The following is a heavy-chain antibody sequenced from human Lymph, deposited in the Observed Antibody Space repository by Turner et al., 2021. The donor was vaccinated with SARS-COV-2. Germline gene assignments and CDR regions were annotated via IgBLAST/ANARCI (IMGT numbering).Heavy chain of an antibody. Sequence: QVQLQQSGPELVKPGASVKISCKASGYTFTDYYINWVKQRPGQGLEWIGWIFPGSGSTYYNEKFKGKATLTVDKSSSTAYMLLSSLTSEDSAAYFCARGDGNYYGSSSPYAMDYWGQGTSVTVSS. CDR1: GYTFTDYY. CDR3: ARGDGNYYGSSSPYAMDY. V-gene: IGHV1-2*02. D-gene: IGHD3-22*01. CDR2: IFPGSGST. J-gene: IGHJ4*01.